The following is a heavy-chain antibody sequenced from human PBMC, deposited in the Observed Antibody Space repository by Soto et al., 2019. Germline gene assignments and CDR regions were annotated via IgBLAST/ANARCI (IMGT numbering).Heavy chain of an antibody. CDR3: ARHSGSYFRDY. J-gene: IGHJ4*02. CDR2: IYHSGST. V-gene: IGHV4-4*02. CDR1: GDSISSSNW. Sequence: QVQLQESGPGLVKPSGTLSLTCAVSGDSISSSNWWSWVRQPPGKGLEWIGEIYHSGSTNYNPSLRXRXTXSXXNSKNQFSLNLNSVTAADTAVYYCARHSGSYFRDYWGQGTLVTVSS. D-gene: IGHD1-26*01.